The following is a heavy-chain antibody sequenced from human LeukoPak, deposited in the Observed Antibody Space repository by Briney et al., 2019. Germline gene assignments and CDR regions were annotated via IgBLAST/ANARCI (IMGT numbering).Heavy chain of an antibody. J-gene: IGHJ4*02. CDR2: IYYSGSS. CDR1: GGSINSYY. CDR3: ARHRDYGTGWYGFDY. D-gene: IGHD6-19*01. Sequence: KPSETLSLTCTVSGGSINSYYWSWIRQPPGKGLEWFAYIYYSGSSNYNPSLKSRVTISVDTSKNQFSLRLSSVTAADTAVYYCARHRDYGTGWYGFDYWGQGSLVTVSS. V-gene: IGHV4-59*08.